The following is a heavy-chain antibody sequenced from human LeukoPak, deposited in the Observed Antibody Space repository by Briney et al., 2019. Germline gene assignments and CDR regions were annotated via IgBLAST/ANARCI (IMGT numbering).Heavy chain of an antibody. J-gene: IGHJ5*02. D-gene: IGHD6-6*01. V-gene: IGHV4-4*07. CDR3: ARERQAVAARPGWFDP. CDR2: IYTSGST. Sequence: SETLSLTYTVSGGSISSYYWSWIRQPAGKGLEWIGRIYTSGSTNYNPSLKSRVTMSVDTSKNQFSLKLSSVTAADTAVYYCARERQAVAARPGWFDPWGQGTLVTVSS. CDR1: GGSISSYY.